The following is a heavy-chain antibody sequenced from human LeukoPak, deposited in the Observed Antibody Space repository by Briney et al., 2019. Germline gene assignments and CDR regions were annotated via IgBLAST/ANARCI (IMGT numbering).Heavy chain of an antibody. Sequence: GGSLRLSCAASGFTVSSNYISWVRQAPGKGLEWVSVIYSGGSTYYADSVKGRFTISRDNSKNTLYLQMNSLRAEDTAVYYCARGASMITFGGELDYWGQGTLVTVSS. V-gene: IGHV3-66*02. D-gene: IGHD3-16*01. J-gene: IGHJ4*02. CDR1: GFTVSSNY. CDR2: IYSGGST. CDR3: ARGASMITFGGELDY.